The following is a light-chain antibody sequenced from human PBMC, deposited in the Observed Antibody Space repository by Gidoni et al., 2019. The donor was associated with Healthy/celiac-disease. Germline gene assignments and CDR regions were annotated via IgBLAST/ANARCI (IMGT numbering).Light chain of an antibody. J-gene: IGKJ2*01. CDR2: KAS. CDR1: QSISSW. Sequence: DMQLTQSPSTMSASVGDRVTITCRASQSISSWLAWYQQKPWKAPKLLIYKASSLESGVPSRFSGSGSGTEFTLTISSLQPDDFATYYCQQYNSYSTFGQGTKLEIK. CDR3: QQYNSYST. V-gene: IGKV1-5*03.